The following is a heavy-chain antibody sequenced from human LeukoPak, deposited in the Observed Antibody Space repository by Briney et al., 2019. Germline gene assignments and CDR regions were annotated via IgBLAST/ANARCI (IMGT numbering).Heavy chain of an antibody. D-gene: IGHD4-17*01. J-gene: IGHJ3*02. Sequence: SETLSLTCAVYGGSFSGYYWSWIRQPPGKGLEWIGEINHSGSTNYNPSLKSRVTISVDTSKNQLSLKLSSVTAADTAVYYCARADPDTVDAFDIWGQGTMVTVSS. CDR1: GGSFSGYY. CDR3: ARADPDTVDAFDI. CDR2: INHSGST. V-gene: IGHV4-34*01.